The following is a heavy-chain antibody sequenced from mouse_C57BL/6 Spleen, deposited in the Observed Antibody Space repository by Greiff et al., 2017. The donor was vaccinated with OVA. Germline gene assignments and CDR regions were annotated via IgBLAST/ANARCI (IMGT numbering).Heavy chain of an antibody. CDR1: GYTFTDYN. D-gene: IGHD1-1*01. CDR3: ARTAGYYYGSSYDYFDY. Sequence: EVKVVESGPELVKPGASVKIPCKASGYTFTDYNMDWVKQSHGKSLEWIGDINPNNGGTIYNQKFKGKATLTVDKSSSTAYMELRSLTSEDTAVYYCARTAGYYYGSSYDYFDYWGQGTTLTVSS. V-gene: IGHV1-18*01. J-gene: IGHJ2*01. CDR2: INPNNGGT.